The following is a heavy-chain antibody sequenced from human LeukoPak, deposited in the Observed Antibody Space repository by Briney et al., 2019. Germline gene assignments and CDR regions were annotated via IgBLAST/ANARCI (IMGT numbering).Heavy chain of an antibody. CDR1: GGSISGYF. CDR3: ARLLRGGNYYDY. CDR2: IYASGSA. V-gene: IGHV4-4*09. Sequence: KPSESLSLTCTVSGGSISGYFWSWVREPPGKGLEWIGNIYASGSAIYNPSLKSRVTMSLDTSPNHFSLRLTSVTAPDTAVYYCARLLRGGNYYDYWGPGTLVTVSS. D-gene: IGHD3-10*01. J-gene: IGHJ4*02.